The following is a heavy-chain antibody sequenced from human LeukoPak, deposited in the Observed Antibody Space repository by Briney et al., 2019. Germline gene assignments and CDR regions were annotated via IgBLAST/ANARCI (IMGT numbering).Heavy chain of an antibody. CDR2: IYHSGST. V-gene: IGHV4-38-2*01. J-gene: IGHJ5*02. D-gene: IGHD3-10*01. Sequence: SETLSLTCAVSGYSISSGYYWGWIRQPPGKGLEWIGSIYHSGSTYYNPSLKSRVTISVDTSKNQFSLKLSSVTAADTAVYYCARRLWFGESRRYWFDPWGQGTLVTVSS. CDR3: ARRLWFGESRRYWFDP. CDR1: GYSISSGYY.